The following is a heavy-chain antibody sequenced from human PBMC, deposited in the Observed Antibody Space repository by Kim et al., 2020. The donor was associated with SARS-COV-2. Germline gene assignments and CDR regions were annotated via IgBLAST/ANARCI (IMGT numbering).Heavy chain of an antibody. CDR2: IYYSGST. D-gene: IGHD5-12*01. V-gene: IGHV4-59*01. Sequence: SETLSLTCTVSGGSISSYYWRWIRQPPGKGLEWIGYIYYSGSTNYNPSLKSRVTISVDTSKNQFSLKLSSVTAADTAVYYCARADQGYAYYFDYWGQGTL. CDR1: GGSISSYY. CDR3: ARADQGYAYYFDY. J-gene: IGHJ4*02.